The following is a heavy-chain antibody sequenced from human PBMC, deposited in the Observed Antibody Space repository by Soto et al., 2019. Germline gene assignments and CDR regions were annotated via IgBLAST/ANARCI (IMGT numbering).Heavy chain of an antibody. V-gene: IGHV3-23*01. Sequence: XGSLRLSCASSGFTFSSYAMSWVRHSPGKGLEWVSAISGSGGSTYYADSVKGRFTISRDNSKNTLYLQMNSLRAEDTAVYYCANHYDRSGYYAFDIWGQGTMVSVSS. D-gene: IGHD3-22*01. CDR1: GFTFSSYA. J-gene: IGHJ3*02. CDR2: ISGSGGST. CDR3: ANHYDRSGYYAFDI.